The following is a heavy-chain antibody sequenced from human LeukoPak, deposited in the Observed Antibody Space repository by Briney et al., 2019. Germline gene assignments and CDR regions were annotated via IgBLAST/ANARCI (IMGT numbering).Heavy chain of an antibody. CDR2: IYYSGSI. J-gene: IGHJ3*02. CDR3: ARKATTGPTKAAFDI. V-gene: IGHV4-28*05. Sequence: SETLSLTCTVSGGSVSSSNYWAWIRQPPGKGLEWIGHIYYSGSIYYNPSLKSRVTMSVDTSKNQFSLKLSSVTAVDTAVYYCARKATTGPTKAAFDIWGQGTMVTVSS. CDR1: GGSVSSSNY. D-gene: IGHD4-17*01.